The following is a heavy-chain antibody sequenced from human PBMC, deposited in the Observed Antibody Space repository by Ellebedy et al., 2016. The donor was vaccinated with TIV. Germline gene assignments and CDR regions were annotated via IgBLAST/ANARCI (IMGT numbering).Heavy chain of an antibody. Sequence: GESLKISCKGSGYNFTNYWIGWVRQMPGKGLEWMGLIYPGDSDTRYNPSFQGQVTISADKSLSTAYLQWSSLKASDTAIYYCARPSVVRARLTCFNYWGQGTLVTVSS. CDR3: ARPSVVRARLTCFNY. J-gene: IGHJ4*02. CDR2: IYPGDSDT. CDR1: GYNFTNYW. D-gene: IGHD3-10*01. V-gene: IGHV5-51*01.